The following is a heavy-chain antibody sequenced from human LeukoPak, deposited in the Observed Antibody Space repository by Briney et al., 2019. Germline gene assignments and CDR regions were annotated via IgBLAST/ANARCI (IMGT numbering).Heavy chain of an antibody. D-gene: IGHD6-19*01. CDR1: GFTFSRFS. CDR3: ARGIAVAAPDY. V-gene: IGHV3-21*01. CDR2: ISSSSDV. Sequence: PGGSLRLSCAASGFTFSRFSMNWVRQAPGKGLEWVSSISSSSDVYYADSLKGRFTIPRDNAKNSLYLQMNSLRADDTAAYYCARGIAVAAPDYWGQGSLVTVSS. J-gene: IGHJ4*02.